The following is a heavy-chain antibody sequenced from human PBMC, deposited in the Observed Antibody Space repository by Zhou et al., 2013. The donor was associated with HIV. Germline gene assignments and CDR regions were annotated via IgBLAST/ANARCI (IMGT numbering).Heavy chain of an antibody. J-gene: IGHJ3*02. V-gene: IGHV1-69*04. CDR2: IIPILGIA. CDR1: GGTFSSYA. Sequence: QVQLVQSGAEVKKPGSSVKVSCKASGGTFSSYAISWVRQAPGQGLEWMGRIIPILGIANYAQKFQGRVTITADKSTSTAYMELSSLRSEDTAVYYCGRGPYYSNTPGGPLDIWGQGTMGHHLF. CDR3: GRGPYYSNTPGGPLDI. D-gene: IGHD1-26*01.